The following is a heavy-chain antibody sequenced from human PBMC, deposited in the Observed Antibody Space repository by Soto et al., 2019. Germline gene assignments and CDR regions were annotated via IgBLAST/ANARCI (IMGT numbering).Heavy chain of an antibody. CDR1: GGSISSGCYS. CDR3: ARDYYGMDV. Sequence: SETLSLTCTVSGGSISSGCYSWTWLRQSPGKGLEWIGYTYQSGSAFYNPSLKSRVTISVDRSKNQFSLNLTSVTAADTAVYYCARDYYGMDVWGQGTTVTVSS. CDR2: TYQSGSA. J-gene: IGHJ6*02. V-gene: IGHV4-30-2*06.